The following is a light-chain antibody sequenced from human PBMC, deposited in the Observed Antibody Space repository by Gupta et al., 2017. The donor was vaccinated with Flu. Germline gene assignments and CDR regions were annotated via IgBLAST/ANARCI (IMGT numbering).Light chain of an antibody. CDR2: RDD. CDR1: SSNIGNNY. CDR3: VAWDDSLSGPWV. Sequence: QSVLTQPPSASGPPGQSVTISCSGSSSNIGNNYVYWYQQFPGTAPKLLIYRDDQRPSGVPDRFTGSKSGTSASLAISGLRSEDEADYYCVAWDDSLSGPWVFGGGTKLTVL. V-gene: IGLV1-47*01. J-gene: IGLJ3*02.